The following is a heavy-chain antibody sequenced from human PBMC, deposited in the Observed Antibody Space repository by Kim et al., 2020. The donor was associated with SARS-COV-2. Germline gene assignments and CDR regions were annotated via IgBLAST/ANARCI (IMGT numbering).Heavy chain of an antibody. CDR2: ISYAGSYK. Sequence: GGSLRLSCAASRFTFNSLAMHWVRPAPGKGLEWVAVISYAGSYKYYVDSVKGRFTISRDNSKNTLYLQMNSLGPEDTAGYYCASGRNPQPIFGVADVWG. CDR3: ASGRNPQPIFGVADV. J-gene: IGHJ6*02. V-gene: IGHV3-30*04. D-gene: IGHD3-3*01. CDR1: RFTFNSLA.